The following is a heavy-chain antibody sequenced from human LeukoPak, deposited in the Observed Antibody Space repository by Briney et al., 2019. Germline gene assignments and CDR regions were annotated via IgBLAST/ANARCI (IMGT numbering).Heavy chain of an antibody. CDR3: ARVVVVPAAIEMSDDAFDI. CDR2: IYYSGST. V-gene: IGHV4-39*01. J-gene: IGHJ3*02. D-gene: IGHD2-2*01. Sequence: SETLSLTCTVSGGSISSSSYYWGWIRQPPGKGLEWIGSIYYSGSTYYNPSLKSRVTISVDTSKNQFSLKLSSVTAADTAVYYCARVVVVPAAIEMSDDAFDIWGQGTMVTVSS. CDR1: GGSISSSSYY.